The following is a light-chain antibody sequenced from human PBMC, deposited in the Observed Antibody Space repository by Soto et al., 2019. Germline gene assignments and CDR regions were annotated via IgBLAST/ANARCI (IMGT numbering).Light chain of an antibody. J-gene: IGLJ3*02. V-gene: IGLV4-69*01. CDR3: QTWGTGIQV. Sequence: QPVLTQSPSASASLGASVKLTCTLTSGHSSYAIAWHQQQPEKGPRYLMSLNGDGSHSKGDGIPDRFSGSSSGAERYLTISSLQSEDEADYYCQTWGTGIQVFGGGTKVTVL. CDR1: SGHSSYA. CDR2: LNGDGSH.